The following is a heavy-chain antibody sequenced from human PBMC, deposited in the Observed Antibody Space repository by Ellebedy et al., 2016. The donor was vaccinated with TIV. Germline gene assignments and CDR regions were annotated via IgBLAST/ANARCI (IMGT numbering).Heavy chain of an antibody. CDR2: INPSGGST. V-gene: IGHV1-46*01. CDR1: GYTFTSYY. Sequence: ASVKVSXXASGYTFTSYYMHWVRQAPGQGLEWMGIINPSGGSTSYAQKFQGRVTMTRDTSTSTVYMELSSLRSEDTAVYYCARVGGSGQFDYWGQGTLVTVSS. J-gene: IGHJ4*02. D-gene: IGHD2-15*01. CDR3: ARVGGSGQFDY.